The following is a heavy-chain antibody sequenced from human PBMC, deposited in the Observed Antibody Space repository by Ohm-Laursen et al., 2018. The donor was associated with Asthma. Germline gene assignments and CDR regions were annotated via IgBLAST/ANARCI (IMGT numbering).Heavy chain of an antibody. V-gene: IGHV4-30-2*01. CDR3: ARGVGVAFDD. CDR1: GGSISSGDDS. D-gene: IGHD1-26*01. J-gene: IGHJ4*02. Sequence: SETLSLTCTVSGGSISSGDDSWSWIRQPPGKGLEWIGYIYHTGGAYYNASLKSRVTISVDRSKNQFSLELTSVTAADTAVYYCARGVGVAFDDWGQGTLVTVSS. CDR2: IYHTGGA.